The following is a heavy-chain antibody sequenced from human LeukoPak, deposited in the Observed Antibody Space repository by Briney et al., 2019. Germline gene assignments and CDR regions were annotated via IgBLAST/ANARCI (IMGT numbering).Heavy chain of an antibody. CDR2: MRPDGSEK. V-gene: IGHV3-7*01. Sequence: GGSLRLSCVASGFTFNNYWINWVRQAPGKGLEWVANMRPDGSEKYYVDSVKGRFTISRDNAKNSLYLQMNSLRAEDTAVYYCARGIDTSPNWFDPWGQGTLVTVSS. CDR3: ARGIDTSPNWFDP. CDR1: GFTFNNYW. D-gene: IGHD2-2*01. J-gene: IGHJ5*02.